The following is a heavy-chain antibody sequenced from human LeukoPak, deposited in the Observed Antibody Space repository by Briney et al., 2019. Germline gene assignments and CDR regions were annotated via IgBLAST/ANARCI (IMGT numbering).Heavy chain of an antibody. J-gene: IGHJ3*02. CDR2: IYTSGST. V-gene: IGHV4-4*07. CDR1: GGSISIYY. D-gene: IGHD3-10*01. CDR3: ARDGTYYYAFDI. Sequence: PSETLSLTCSVSGGSISIYYWSWIRQPAGKGLEWIGRIYTSGSTNYNPSLKSRVTMSVDTSKNQFSLTLNSVTAADTGVYYCARDGTYYYAFDIWGQGTMVTVSS.